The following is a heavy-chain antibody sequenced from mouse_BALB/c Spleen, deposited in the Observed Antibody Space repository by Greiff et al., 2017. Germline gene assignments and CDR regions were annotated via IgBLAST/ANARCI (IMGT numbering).Heavy chain of an antibody. CDR3: ALYDGYSGVLFAY. J-gene: IGHJ3*01. V-gene: IGHV14-3*02. CDR1: GFNIKDTY. Sequence: EVQLQQSGAELVKPGASVKLSCTASGFNIKDTYMHWVKQRPEQGLEWIGRIDPANGNTKYDPKFQGKATITADTSSNTAYLQLSSLTSEDTAVYYCALYDGYSGVLFAYWGQGTLVTVSA. D-gene: IGHD2-3*01. CDR2: IDPANGNT.